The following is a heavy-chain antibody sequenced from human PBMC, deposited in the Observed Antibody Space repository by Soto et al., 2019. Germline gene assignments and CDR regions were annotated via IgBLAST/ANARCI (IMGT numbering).Heavy chain of an antibody. V-gene: IGHV1-69*12. CDR3: ASARTSPCPVGCWFDP. CDR1: GGTFSSYA. CDR2: IIPIFGTG. J-gene: IGHJ5*02. D-gene: IGHD2-15*01. Sequence: QVQLVQSGAEVKKPGSSVKVSCKASGGTFSSYAISWVRQAPGQGLEWMGGIIPIFGTGNYAQKFQGRVTITADEDTSTAYMELISLRPEDTAVYYCASARTSPCPVGCWFDPWGQGTLGTVSA.